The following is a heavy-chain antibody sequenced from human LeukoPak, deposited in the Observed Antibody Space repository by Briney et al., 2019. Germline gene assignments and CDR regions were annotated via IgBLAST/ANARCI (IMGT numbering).Heavy chain of an antibody. Sequence: GGSLRLSCAASGFTFRSYAMSWVRQAPGKGLEWVSAIRGSGDRTYYADSVKGRFTISRDNSKNTLYLQMNSLRAEDTAIYYCAKVLTTYYYDSSGYPWGQGTLVTVSS. CDR1: GFTFRSYA. CDR2: IRGSGDRT. J-gene: IGHJ4*02. CDR3: AKVLTTYYYDSSGYP. V-gene: IGHV3-23*01. D-gene: IGHD3-22*01.